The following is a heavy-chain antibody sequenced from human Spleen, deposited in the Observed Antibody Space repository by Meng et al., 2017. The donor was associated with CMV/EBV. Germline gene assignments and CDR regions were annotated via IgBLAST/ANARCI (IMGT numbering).Heavy chain of an antibody. CDR2: ISGSGGST. V-gene: IGHV3-23*01. D-gene: IGHD3-3*01. Sequence: ETLSLTCAVYGGSFSGYYWSWVRQAPGKGLEWVSAISGSGGSTYYADSVKGRFTISRDNSKNTLYLQMNSLRAEDTAVYYCAKEGTIFGVVIIPAYGMDVWGQGTTVTVSS. CDR3: AKEGTIFGVVIIPAYGMDV. CDR1: GGSFSGYY. J-gene: IGHJ6*02.